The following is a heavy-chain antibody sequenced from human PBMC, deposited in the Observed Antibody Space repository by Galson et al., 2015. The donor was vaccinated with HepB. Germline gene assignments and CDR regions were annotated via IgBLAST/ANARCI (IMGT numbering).Heavy chain of an antibody. Sequence: SLRLSCAASESPFSNAWMSWVRQPPGTGLGWVGRVNSKIERKTTDSAPPVKGRFTISSEDSENTLYLQIDSLKTDDTAVYYCTTHYDLVDYWGQGTLVTVHS. CDR3: TTHYDLVDY. CDR2: VNSKIERKTT. CDR1: ESPFSNAW. D-gene: IGHD5-12*01. J-gene: IGHJ4*02. V-gene: IGHV3-15*01.